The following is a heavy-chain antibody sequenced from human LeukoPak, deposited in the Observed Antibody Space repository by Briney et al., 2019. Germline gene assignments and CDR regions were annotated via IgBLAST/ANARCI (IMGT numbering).Heavy chain of an antibody. Sequence: ASVKVSCKASGYTFTGYYMHWVRQAPGQGLEWMGWINPNSGGTNYAQMFQGRVTMTRDTSISTAYMELSRLRSDDTAVYYCAGDTLIAYCGGDCYKDYYYGMDVWGQGTTVTVSS. J-gene: IGHJ6*02. D-gene: IGHD2-21*02. V-gene: IGHV1-2*02. CDR2: INPNSGGT. CDR3: AGDTLIAYCGGDCYKDYYYGMDV. CDR1: GYTFTGYY.